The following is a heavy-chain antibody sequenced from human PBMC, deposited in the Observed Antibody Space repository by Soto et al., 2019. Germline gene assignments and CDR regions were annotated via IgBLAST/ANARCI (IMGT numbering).Heavy chain of an antibody. D-gene: IGHD1-26*01. J-gene: IGHJ6*02. CDR1: GFTFSSYW. Sequence: GGSLRLSCAASGFTFSSYWMSWVRQAPGKGLEWVANIKQDGSEKYYVDSVKGRFTISRDNAKNSLYLQMNSLRAEDTAVYYCAKSYGRVKYYYYGMDVWGQGTTVTVSS. V-gene: IGHV3-7*01. CDR2: IKQDGSEK. CDR3: AKSYGRVKYYYYGMDV.